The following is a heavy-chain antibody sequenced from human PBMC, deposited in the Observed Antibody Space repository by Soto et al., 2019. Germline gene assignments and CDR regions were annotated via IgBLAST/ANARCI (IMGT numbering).Heavy chain of an antibody. CDR3: ASSGIVGREVNTWFDP. CDR1: AGSITTSY. CDR2: ISYGGST. D-gene: IGHD3-22*01. V-gene: IGHV4-59*01. J-gene: IGHJ5*02. Sequence: SETLSLTCTVSAGSITTSYWSWIRQPLGKALEWIGYISYGGSTNYNPSLKSRLTISIDTSKSQISLKLTSMTTADTAVYYCASSGIVGREVNTWFDPWGQGTLVTVS.